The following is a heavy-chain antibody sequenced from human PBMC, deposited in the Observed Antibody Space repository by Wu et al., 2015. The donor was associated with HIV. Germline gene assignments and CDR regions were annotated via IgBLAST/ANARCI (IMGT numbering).Heavy chain of an antibody. CDR2: MNPNSGNT. Sequence: QVQLVQSGAEVRRPGASVKVSCKASGYTFINHGITWVRQVPGQGLEWMGWMNPNSGNTGYAQNFQGRVTMTANTSISTVYMELRSLRSEDTAVYYCARGGGNEYFQPWGQGTRVIVSS. CDR3: ARGGGNEYFQP. V-gene: IGHV1-8*02. D-gene: IGHD1-26*01. J-gene: IGHJ1*01. CDR1: GYTFINHG.